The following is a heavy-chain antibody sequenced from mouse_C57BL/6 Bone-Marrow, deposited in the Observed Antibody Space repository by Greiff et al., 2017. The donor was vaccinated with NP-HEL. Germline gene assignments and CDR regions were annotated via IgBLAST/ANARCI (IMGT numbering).Heavy chain of an antibody. J-gene: IGHJ4*01. V-gene: IGHV1-69*01. D-gene: IGHD2-1*01. CDR3: ARDRDYGNYLYAMDY. Sequence: VQLQESGAELVMPGASVKLSCKASGYTFTSYWMHWVKQRPGQGLEWIGEIDPSDSYTNYNQKFKGKSTLTVDNSSSTAYMQLSSLTSEDSAVYYCARDRDYGNYLYAMDYWGQGTSVTVSS. CDR2: IDPSDSYT. CDR1: GYTFTSYW.